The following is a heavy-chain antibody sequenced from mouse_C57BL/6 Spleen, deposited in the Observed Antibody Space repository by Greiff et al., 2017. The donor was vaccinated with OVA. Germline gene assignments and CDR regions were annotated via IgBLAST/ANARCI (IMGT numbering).Heavy chain of an antibody. V-gene: IGHV1-55*01. J-gene: IGHJ4*01. CDR2: IYPGSGST. Sequence: QVQLQQPGAELVKPGASVKMSCKASGYTFTSYWITWVKQRPGQGLEWIGDIYPGSGSTNYNEKFKSKATLTVDPSSSTAYMQLSSLTSEDSAVYYWARAGGRGGYSSPLGYWGQGTSVTVSS. CDR1: GYTFTSYW. D-gene: IGHD2-12*01. CDR3: ARAGGRGGYSSPLGY.